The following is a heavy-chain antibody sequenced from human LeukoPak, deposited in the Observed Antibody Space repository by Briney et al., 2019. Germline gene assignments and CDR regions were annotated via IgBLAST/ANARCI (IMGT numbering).Heavy chain of an antibody. CDR3: ARGFVVGATTFGY. CDR1: GSTFSGYW. CDR2: IYSDGSST. J-gene: IGHJ4*02. D-gene: IGHD1-26*01. V-gene: IGHV3-74*01. Sequence: GGSLRLSCAGSGSTFSGYWMHWVRQGPGKGLEWVSRIYSDGSSTSYADSVKGRFTISRDNAKNTLYLQMNSLRAEDTAVYYCARGFVVGATTFGYWGQGTLVTVSS.